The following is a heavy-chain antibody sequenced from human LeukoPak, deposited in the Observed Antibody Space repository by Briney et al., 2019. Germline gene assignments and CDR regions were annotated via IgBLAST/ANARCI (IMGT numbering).Heavy chain of an antibody. CDR1: GGSISSYY. Sequence: SETLSLTCTVSGGSISSYYWSWIRQPAGKGLEWIGRIYTSGSTNYNPSLKSRVTISVDTSRNQFSLKLSSVTAADTAVYYCAGDITMVRGATPSYYYYYMDVWGKGTTVTISS. CDR2: IYTSGST. J-gene: IGHJ6*03. CDR3: AGDITMVRGATPSYYYYYMDV. D-gene: IGHD3-10*01. V-gene: IGHV4-4*07.